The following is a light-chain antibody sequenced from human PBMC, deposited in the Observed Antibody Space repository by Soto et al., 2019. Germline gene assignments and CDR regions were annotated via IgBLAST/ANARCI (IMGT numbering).Light chain of an antibody. CDR3: MQGTEWPPT. J-gene: IGKJ5*01. CDR2: KVS. Sequence: DIVMTQSPLSLPVTLGQPASISCRSSQSLVYRDGNTYLNWFHQRPGQSPRRLIYKVSNRAFGVPDRFSGSGSGTDFTLKISRVEAEDVGVYYCMQGTEWPPTFGQGTRLEIK. V-gene: IGKV2-30*01. CDR1: QSLVYRDGNTY.